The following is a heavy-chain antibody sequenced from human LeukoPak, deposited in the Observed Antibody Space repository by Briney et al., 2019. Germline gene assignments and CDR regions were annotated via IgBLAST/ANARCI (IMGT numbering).Heavy chain of an antibody. Sequence: PSETLSLTCAAYGGTFSGYYWSRIRQPPGKGLERIGEINHSGSTNYNPSLKSRVTISVDTSKNQFSLKLSSVTAADTAVYYCARLSMVRARGRPLYYYGMDVWGNGTTVTASS. V-gene: IGHV4-34*01. CDR1: GGTFSGYY. D-gene: IGHD3-10*01. CDR3: ARLSMVRARGRPLYYYGMDV. CDR2: INHSGST. J-gene: IGHJ6*04.